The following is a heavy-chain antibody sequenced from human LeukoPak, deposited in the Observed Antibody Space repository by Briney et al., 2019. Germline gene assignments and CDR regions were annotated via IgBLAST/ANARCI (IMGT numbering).Heavy chain of an antibody. CDR1: GYTFTGYY. CDR2: INPNSGGT. CDR3: ARAPTYYYDSSGYYSFDY. V-gene: IGHV1-2*02. D-gene: IGHD3-22*01. Sequence: ASVKVSCKASGYTFTGYYMHWVRQAPGQGLEWMGWINPNSGGTNYAQKFQGRVTMTRDTSISTAYMELSRPRSDDTAVYYCARAPTYYYDSSGYYSFDYWGQGTLDTVSS. J-gene: IGHJ4*02.